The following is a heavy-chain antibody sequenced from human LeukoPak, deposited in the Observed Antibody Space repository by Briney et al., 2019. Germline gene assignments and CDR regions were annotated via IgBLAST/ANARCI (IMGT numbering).Heavy chain of an antibody. CDR1: GFTFSNAW. D-gene: IGHD3-3*01. Sequence: PGGSLRLSCAASGFTFSNAWMSWVRQAPGKGLEWISSISSSSSYIYYADSVKGRFTISRDNAKNSLYLQMNSLRAGDTAVYYCASPEWLGAFDIWGQGTMVTVSS. J-gene: IGHJ3*02. V-gene: IGHV3-21*01. CDR3: ASPEWLGAFDI. CDR2: ISSSSSYI.